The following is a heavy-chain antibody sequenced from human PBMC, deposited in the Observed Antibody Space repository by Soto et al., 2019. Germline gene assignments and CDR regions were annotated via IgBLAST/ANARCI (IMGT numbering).Heavy chain of an antibody. CDR2: IYYSVST. D-gene: IGHD6-6*01. CDR1: GGSISSYY. V-gene: IGHV4-59*01. Sequence: PSETLSLTCTVSGGSISSYYWSWIRQPPGKGLEWIGYIYYSVSTNYNPSLKSRVTISVDTSKNQFSLKLSSVTAADTAVYYCARDLGLAARPAAFDIWGQGTMVTVSS. CDR3: ARDLGLAARPAAFDI. J-gene: IGHJ3*02.